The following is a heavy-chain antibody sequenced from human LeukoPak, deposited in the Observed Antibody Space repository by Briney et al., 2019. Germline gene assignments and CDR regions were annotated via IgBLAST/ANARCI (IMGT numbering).Heavy chain of an antibody. CDR2: ILVVMGNT. CDR1: RFTFTRST. J-gene: IGHJ6*01. D-gene: IGHD2-15*01. Sequence: AGKVSSKASRFTFTRSTMRWVRAARGQRRGWRGWILVVMGNTNYAQRFQERVTITRDMSKRTAYMELSSLRSEDTALYYCAAADYCSGGSCYWRAHDYYYDGMDVWGQGTTVSVSS. CDR3: AAADYCSGGSCYWRAHDYYYDGMDV. V-gene: IGHV1-58*02.